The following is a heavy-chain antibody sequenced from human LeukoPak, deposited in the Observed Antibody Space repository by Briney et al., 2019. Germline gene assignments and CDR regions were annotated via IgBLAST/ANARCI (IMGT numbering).Heavy chain of an antibody. Sequence: ASVKVSCKASGGTFSSYAISWVRQAPGQGLEWMGGIIPIFGTANYAQKFQGRVTITTDESTSTAYMELSSLRSEDTAVYYCANERGYSYGRPGWFDSWGQGTLVTVSS. CDR1: GGTFSSYA. V-gene: IGHV1-69*05. CDR3: ANERGYSYGRPGWFDS. CDR2: IIPIFGTA. J-gene: IGHJ5*01. D-gene: IGHD5-18*01.